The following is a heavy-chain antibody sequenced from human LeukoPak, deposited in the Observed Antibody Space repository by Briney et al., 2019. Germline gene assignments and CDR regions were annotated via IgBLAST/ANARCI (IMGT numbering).Heavy chain of an antibody. D-gene: IGHD3-10*01. CDR3: ARGSGSYYNNWFDP. CDR1: GGSISSYY. J-gene: IGHJ5*02. CDR2: IYYSGST. V-gene: IGHV4-59*01. Sequence: SETLSLTCTVSGGSISSYYWSWIRQPPGKGLEWIGYIYYSGSTNYNPSLKSRVTISVDTSKNQFSLRLSSVTAADTAVYYCARGSGSYYNNWFDPWGQGTLVTVSS.